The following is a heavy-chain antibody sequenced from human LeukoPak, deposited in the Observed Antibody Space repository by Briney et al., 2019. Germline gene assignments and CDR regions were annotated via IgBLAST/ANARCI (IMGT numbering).Heavy chain of an antibody. CDR1: GFTFSSYW. CDR2: INGDGRGT. Sequence: QPGGSLRLSCAASGFTFSSYWMHWVRQAPGKGLVWVSRINGDGRGTTYADSVKGRFTISRDNAKNTLYLQMNSLRAEDTAVYYCAREILAPGKTHDYWGQGTLVTVSS. CDR3: AREILAPGKTHDY. V-gene: IGHV3-74*01. J-gene: IGHJ4*02.